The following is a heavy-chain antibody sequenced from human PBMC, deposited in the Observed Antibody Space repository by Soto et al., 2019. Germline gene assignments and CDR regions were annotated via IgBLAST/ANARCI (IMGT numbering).Heavy chain of an antibody. CDR1: GDSMSSINW. V-gene: IGHV4-4*02. Sequence: LSLTCTVSGDSMSSINWWNWVRQPPGKGLEWIGEAHHSGRTNYNPSLKSRVTISVDRSQNHFSLQLTSVTAADTAVYYCARGRVLLICFGEPNWFDPWGQRTLVPVSA. CDR2: AHHSGRT. J-gene: IGHJ5*02. CDR3: ARGRVLLICFGEPNWFDP. D-gene: IGHD3-10*01.